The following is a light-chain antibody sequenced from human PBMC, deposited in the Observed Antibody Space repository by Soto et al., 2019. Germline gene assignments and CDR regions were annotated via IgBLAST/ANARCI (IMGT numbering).Light chain of an antibody. Sequence: QSVLTQPRSVSGSPGQSVTISCTGTNSDVGGYNYVSWYQHHPGKAPKLMIYDVSKRPSGVPDRFSGSKSGNTASLTISGPRVEEGAVYNCSSYTASFPVLFGGGTKLPAL. J-gene: IGLJ2*01. V-gene: IGLV2-11*01. CDR2: DVS. CDR1: NSDVGGYNY. CDR3: SSYTASFPVL.